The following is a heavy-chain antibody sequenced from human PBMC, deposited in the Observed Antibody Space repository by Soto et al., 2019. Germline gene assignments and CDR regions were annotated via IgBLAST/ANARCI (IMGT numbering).Heavy chain of an antibody. CDR1: GFTFSDYG. D-gene: IGHD4-17*01. J-gene: IGHJ4*02. Sequence: PGGSLRLSCAASGFTFSDYGMSWVRQAPGKGLEWVSVISAGGGITSYAESVRGRFTISRDNSKNTLYLQMNSLGAEDTAVYFCASHRTSVTTPHDYWGQGTLVTVSS. CDR3: ASHRTSVTTPHDY. V-gene: IGHV3-23*01. CDR2: ISAGGGIT.